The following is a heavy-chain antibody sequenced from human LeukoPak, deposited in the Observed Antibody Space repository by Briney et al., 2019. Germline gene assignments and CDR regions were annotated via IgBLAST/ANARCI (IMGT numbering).Heavy chain of an antibody. CDR2: IDGRGAYI. V-gene: IGHV3-23*01. D-gene: IGHD3-10*01. J-gene: IGHJ4*02. CDR1: GFTFSSYA. CDR3: VKRIDGSGTYYIDY. Sequence: GGSLRLSCAASGFTFSSYAMTWVRQAPGKGLEWVSAIDGRGAYIFYAHSVKGRFTISRDNSKNTLYLQMNSLRAEDTAVYYCVKRIDGSGTYYIDYWGQGTLVTVSS.